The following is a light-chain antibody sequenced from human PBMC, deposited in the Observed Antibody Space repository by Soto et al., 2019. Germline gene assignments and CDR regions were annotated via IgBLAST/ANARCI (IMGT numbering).Light chain of an antibody. CDR2: GNS. CDR1: SSNIGAVYD. CDR3: QSYDSSLSGSV. J-gene: IGLJ2*01. Sequence: VTQPPSVSGAPGQRVTISCTGSSSNIGAVYDVHWYQHLPGTAPKLLIYGNSNRPSGVPDRFSGSKSGTSASLAITGLQAEDEADYYCQSYDSSLSGSVFGGGTKLTVL. V-gene: IGLV1-40*01.